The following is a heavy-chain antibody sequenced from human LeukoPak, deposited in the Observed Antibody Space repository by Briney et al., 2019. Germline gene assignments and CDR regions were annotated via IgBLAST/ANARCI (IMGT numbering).Heavy chain of an antibody. V-gene: IGHV1-69*01. CDR3: ARASLLTEYYFDY. J-gene: IGHJ4*02. CDR2: IIPIFGTA. D-gene: IGHD1-26*01. CDR1: GGTFISYA. Sequence: VASVKVSFKASGGTFISYAISWVRQAPGQGLEWMGGIIPIFGTANYAQKFQGRVTITADESTSTAYMELSSLRSEDTAVYYCARASLLTEYYFDYWGQGTLVTVSS.